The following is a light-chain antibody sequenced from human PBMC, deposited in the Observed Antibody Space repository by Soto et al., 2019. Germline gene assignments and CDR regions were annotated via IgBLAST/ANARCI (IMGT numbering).Light chain of an antibody. CDR2: GNS. V-gene: IGLV1-40*01. Sequence: QSVLTQPPSVSGAPGQRVTISCTGSSSNIGAGYDVHWYQQLPGTAPKLLISGNSNRPSGVPDRFSGSESGTSASLAITGLQAEDEADYYCQSYDSSLSGGVFGGGTKLTVL. CDR1: SSNIGAGYD. J-gene: IGLJ3*02. CDR3: QSYDSSLSGGV.